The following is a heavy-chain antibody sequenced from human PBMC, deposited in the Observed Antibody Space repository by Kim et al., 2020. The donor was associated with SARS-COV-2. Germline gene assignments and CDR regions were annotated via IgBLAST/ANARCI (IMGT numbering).Heavy chain of an antibody. J-gene: IGHJ6*02. CDR3: ARGAPGARYGMDV. Sequence: YSQEFQGRVTITRDTSAGTAYMELSSLRSEDMAVYYCARGAPGARYGMDVWGQGTTVTVSS. D-gene: IGHD4-17*01. V-gene: IGHV1-3*02.